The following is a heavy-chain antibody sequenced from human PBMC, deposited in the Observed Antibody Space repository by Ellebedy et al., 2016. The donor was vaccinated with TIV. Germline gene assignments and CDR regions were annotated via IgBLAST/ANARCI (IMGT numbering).Heavy chain of an antibody. CDR3: ARASQGYTVLGRFDP. Sequence: MPSETLSLTCTVSGGSISSYYWNWIRQSPGKGLEWIGYIYYSGSTYYNPSLKSRVTISVDTSKNQLSLKLSSVTAADTAVYYCARASQGYTVLGRFDPWGQGTLVTVSS. CDR2: IYYSGST. V-gene: IGHV4-30-4*08. CDR1: GGSISSYY. D-gene: IGHD5/OR15-5a*01. J-gene: IGHJ5*02.